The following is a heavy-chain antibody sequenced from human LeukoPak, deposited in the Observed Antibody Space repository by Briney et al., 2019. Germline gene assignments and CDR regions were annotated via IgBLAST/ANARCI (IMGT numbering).Heavy chain of an antibody. J-gene: IGHJ3*02. CDR3: VKGWELRHDAFDI. V-gene: IGHV3-64D*06. D-gene: IGHD1-26*01. Sequence: GGSLRLSCSASGFTFSSFVMHWVRQAPGKGLEYVSAISSNGDTTDYADSVKGRFTISRDNSKSTLSLQMISLRAEDTAVYYCVKGWELRHDAFDIWGQGTMVTVSS. CDR2: ISSNGDTT. CDR1: GFTFSSFV.